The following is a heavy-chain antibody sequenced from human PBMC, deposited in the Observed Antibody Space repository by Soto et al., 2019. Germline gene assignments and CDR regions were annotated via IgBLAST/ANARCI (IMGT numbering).Heavy chain of an antibody. D-gene: IGHD2-15*01. Sequence: SVKFSCKASDYTFTRHGIRWVRQALGQRLQWSPCVSAYNGNTNYAQNSRGKVTMTRDTSTSTAYMELRSLRSDDAAVYYCAVASHSLELPHDAFDIWGQGTMVTVS. CDR2: VSAYNGNT. V-gene: IGHV1-18*01. CDR3: AVASHSLELPHDAFDI. CDR1: DYTFTRHG. J-gene: IGHJ3*02.